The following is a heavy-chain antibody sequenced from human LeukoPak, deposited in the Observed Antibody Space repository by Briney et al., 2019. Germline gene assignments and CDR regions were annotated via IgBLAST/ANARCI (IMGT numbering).Heavy chain of an antibody. V-gene: IGHV1-18*01. D-gene: IGHD1-14*01. J-gene: IGHJ4*02. CDR3: AGRTLITPGGFDY. CDR1: GYTFTSYG. CDR2: ISAYNGNT. Sequence: ASVKVSCKASGYTFTSYGISWVRQAPGQGLEWMGWISAYNGNTNYAQKLQGRVTMTRDTSTSTVYMELSSLRSEDTAVYYCAGRTLITPGGFDYWGRGTLVSVSS.